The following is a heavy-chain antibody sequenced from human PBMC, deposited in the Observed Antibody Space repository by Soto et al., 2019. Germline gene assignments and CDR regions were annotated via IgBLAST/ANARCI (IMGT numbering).Heavy chain of an antibody. Sequence: SETLSLTCAASGYSISSSNWWGWIRQPPGKGLEWIGYIYYSGTTYYNPSLKSRVTISIDRSKNQFSLKLSSVTAADTAVYYCARVPDYWGQGILVTVSS. CDR2: IYYSGTT. CDR1: GYSISSSNW. V-gene: IGHV4-28*03. D-gene: IGHD2-2*01. CDR3: ARVPDY. J-gene: IGHJ4*02.